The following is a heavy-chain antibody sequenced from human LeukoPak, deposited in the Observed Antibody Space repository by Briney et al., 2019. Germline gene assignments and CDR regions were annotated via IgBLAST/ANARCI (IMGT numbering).Heavy chain of an antibody. CDR3: ARSTGIADRGYYYYYYMDV. D-gene: IGHD6-13*01. J-gene: IGHJ6*03. CDR1: GGTFSSYA. V-gene: IGHV1-69*06. CDR2: IIPIFGTA. Sequence: GASVKVSCKASGGTFSSYAISWVRQAPGQGLEWMGRIIPIFGTANYAQKFQGRVTITADKSTSTAYMELSSLRSEDTAVYYCARSTGIADRGYYYYYYMDVWGKGTTVTVSS.